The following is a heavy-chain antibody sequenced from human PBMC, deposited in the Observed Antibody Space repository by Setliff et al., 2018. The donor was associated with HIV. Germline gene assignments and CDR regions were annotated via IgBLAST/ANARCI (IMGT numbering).Heavy chain of an antibody. CDR3: ARDRRDDYYLTAYFDS. CDR1: GGSISSHC. Sequence: SETLSLTCTVSGGSISSHCWSWIRRSPGKALEWIGYIYASGSIIYNPSLKSRVTMSVDTSQNQVSLDLESVTAADTAVYYCARDRRDDYYLTAYFDSLGQGTVVTVSS. CDR2: IYASGSI. V-gene: IGHV4-59*11. J-gene: IGHJ4*02. D-gene: IGHD1-26*01.